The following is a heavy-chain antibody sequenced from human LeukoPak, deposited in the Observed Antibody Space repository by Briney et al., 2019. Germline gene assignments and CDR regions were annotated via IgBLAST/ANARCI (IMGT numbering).Heavy chain of an antibody. J-gene: IGHJ4*02. CDR2: ISGSGGTT. CDR1: GFTFSTYS. V-gene: IGHV3-23*01. CDR3: AKDPRYYGGSSFRLEY. D-gene: IGHD4-23*01. Sequence: GGSLRLSCAASGFTFSTYSMNWVRQAPGKGLEWVSGISGSGGTTYYADSVKGRFTISRDNSKNTLYLEISSLRAEDTALYYCAKDPRYYGGSSFRLEYWGQGTLVTVSS.